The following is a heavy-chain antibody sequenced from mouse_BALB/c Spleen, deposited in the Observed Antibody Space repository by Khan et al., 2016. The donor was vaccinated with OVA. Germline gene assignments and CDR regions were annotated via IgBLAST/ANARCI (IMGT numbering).Heavy chain of an antibody. CDR1: GYTFTSYT. V-gene: IGHV1-4*01. J-gene: IGHJ3*01. CDR2: INPSNGYT. Sequence: QVQLKQSGAELARPGASVKMSCKASGYTFTSYTLHWIKKRPGQGLEWIGYINPSNGYTNYNQTFKDKATLTTDKSSTTAYLQLSSLTSDDSAVYNCVRDGAYHRNDGWFAYWGQGTMVTVSA. CDR3: VRDGAYHRNDGWFAY. D-gene: IGHD2-14*01.